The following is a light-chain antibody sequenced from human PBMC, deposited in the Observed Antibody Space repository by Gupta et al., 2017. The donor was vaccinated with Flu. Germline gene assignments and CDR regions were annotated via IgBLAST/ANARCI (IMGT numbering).Light chain of an antibody. V-gene: IGKV3-11*01. CDR1: QSVINY. CDR3: QQGRNWPRT. Sequence: PAPLSLSPGESATLSCRASQSVINYLAWYQQKPGQAPRLLISDASNRATGIPVRFSGSGSGTDFTLTISSLEAEDFAVYYCQQGRNWPRTFGQGTKVEIK. J-gene: IGKJ1*01. CDR2: DAS.